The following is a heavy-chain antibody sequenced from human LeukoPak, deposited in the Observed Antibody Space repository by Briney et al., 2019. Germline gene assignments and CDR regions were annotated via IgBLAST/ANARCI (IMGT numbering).Heavy chain of an antibody. CDR2: IYTSEST. V-gene: IGHV4-61*02. CDR3: ARGSYGPLPPDY. Sequence: PSETLSLTCTVSGGSISSGSYYWSWIRQPAGKGLEWIGRIYTSESTNYNPSLKSRVTISVDTSKNQFSLKLSSVTAADTAVYYCARGSYGPLPPDYWGQGTLVTVSS. D-gene: IGHD5-18*01. J-gene: IGHJ4*02. CDR1: GGSISSGSYY.